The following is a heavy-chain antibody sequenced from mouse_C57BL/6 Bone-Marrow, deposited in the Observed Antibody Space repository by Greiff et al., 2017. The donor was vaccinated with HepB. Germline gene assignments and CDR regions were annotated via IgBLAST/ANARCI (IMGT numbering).Heavy chain of an antibody. V-gene: IGHV5-15*01. Sequence: EVQVVESGGGLVQPGGSLKLSCAASGFTFSDYGMAWVRQAPRKGPEWVAFISNLAYSIYYADTVTGRFTISRENAKNTLYLEMSSLRSEDTAMYYCARHDYGSRWFAYWGQGTLVTVSA. D-gene: IGHD1-1*01. J-gene: IGHJ3*01. CDR2: ISNLAYSI. CDR1: GFTFSDYG. CDR3: ARHDYGSRWFAY.